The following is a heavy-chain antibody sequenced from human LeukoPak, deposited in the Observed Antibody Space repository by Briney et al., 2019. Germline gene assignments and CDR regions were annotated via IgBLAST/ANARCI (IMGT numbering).Heavy chain of an antibody. V-gene: IGHV3-21*04. CDR2: ISSSSTYI. CDR1: GFTFSSYS. D-gene: IGHD5-18*01. J-gene: IGHJ4*02. Sequence: GGSLRLSCGVSGFTFSSYSMNWVRQAPGKGLEWVSLISSSSTYIYYADSVKGRFTISRDNAKNSLYLQMNSLRAEDTAVYYCATYGSGYSYGTPNFDYWGQGTLVTVSS. CDR3: ATYGSGYSYGTPNFDY.